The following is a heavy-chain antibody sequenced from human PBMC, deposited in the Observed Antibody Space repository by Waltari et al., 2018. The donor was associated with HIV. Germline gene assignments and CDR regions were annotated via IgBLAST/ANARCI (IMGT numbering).Heavy chain of an antibody. CDR1: GFTFSSYA. D-gene: IGHD2-2*01. Sequence: EVQLLESGGGLVQPGGSLRLSCAASGFTFSSYAMSWVRQAPGKGLEWVSAISGSGGSTYYADSVKGRFTISRDNAKSTLYLQMNSLRAEDTAVYYCARDLQLGGDYWGQGTLVTVSS. CDR3: ARDLQLGGDY. V-gene: IGHV3-23*01. J-gene: IGHJ4*02. CDR2: ISGSGGST.